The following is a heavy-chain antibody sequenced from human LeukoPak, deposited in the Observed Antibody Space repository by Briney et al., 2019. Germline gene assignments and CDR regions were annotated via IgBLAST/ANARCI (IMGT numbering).Heavy chain of an antibody. D-gene: IGHD1-14*01. V-gene: IGHV4-61*02. Sequence: SETLSLTCTVSGGSISSGSYYWSWIRQPAGKGLEWIGRIYTSGSTNYNPSLKSRVTISVDTSKNQFSLKLSSVTAADTAVYYCAKHVTRYNWFDPWGQGTLVTVSS. CDR3: AKHVTRYNWFDP. CDR2: IYTSGST. CDR1: GGSISSGSYY. J-gene: IGHJ5*02.